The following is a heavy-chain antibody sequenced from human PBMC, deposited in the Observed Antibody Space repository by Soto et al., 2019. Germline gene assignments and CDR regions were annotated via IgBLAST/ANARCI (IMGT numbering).Heavy chain of an antibody. J-gene: IGHJ6*02. CDR3: ARGGLGYYGMDV. D-gene: IGHD6-19*01. CDR2: ISYDGSNK. Sequence: GGSLRLSCAASGFTFSSYAMHWVRQAPGKGLEWVAVISYDGSNKYYADSVKGRFTISRDNSKNTLYLQMNSLRAEDTAVYYCARGGLGYYGMDVWGQGTTVTVSS. CDR1: GFTFSSYA. V-gene: IGHV3-30-3*01.